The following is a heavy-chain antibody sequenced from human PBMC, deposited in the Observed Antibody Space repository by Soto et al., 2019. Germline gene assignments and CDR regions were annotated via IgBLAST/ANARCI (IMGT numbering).Heavy chain of an antibody. CDR1: GFAFSDYY. Sequence: QVQLVESGGGLVKPGGSLRLSCAASGFAFSDYYMSWIRQAPGKGLEWISYISGTSNTIYYADSVKGRFIISRDNDKNSLYLQMNSQRAEDTALYYCAREGNRFQYWGQGTLVTVSS. CDR3: AREGNRFQY. CDR2: ISGTSNTI. D-gene: IGHD3-10*01. J-gene: IGHJ1*01. V-gene: IGHV3-11*01.